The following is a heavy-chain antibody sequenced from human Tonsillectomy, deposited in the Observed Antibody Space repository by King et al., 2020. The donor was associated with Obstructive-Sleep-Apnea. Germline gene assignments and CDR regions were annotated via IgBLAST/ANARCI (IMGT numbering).Heavy chain of an antibody. Sequence: VQLVESGGGVVQPGRSLRLSCAVSGFSFSSYAMHWVRQAPGKGLEWVAVISYDGGNKHYADSVKGRFTISRDNSKNTLYLQMNSLRAEETAVYYCARRRVRGATYYYGMDVWGQGTTVTVSS. D-gene: IGHD3-10*01. J-gene: IGHJ6*02. CDR2: ISYDGGNK. V-gene: IGHV3-30-3*01. CDR3: ARRRVRGATYYYGMDV. CDR1: GFSFSSYA.